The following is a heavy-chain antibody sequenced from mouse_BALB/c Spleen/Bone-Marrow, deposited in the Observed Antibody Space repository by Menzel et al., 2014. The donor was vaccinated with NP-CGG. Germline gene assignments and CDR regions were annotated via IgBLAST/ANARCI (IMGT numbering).Heavy chain of an antibody. CDR2: INLFTGYT. J-gene: IGHJ2*01. CDR1: GYTFTSYW. V-gene: IGHV1-7*01. CDR3: ARWGGYYVDY. Sequence: QVQLKESGAELAKPGASVKMSCKASGYTFTSYWMHWVKQRPGQGLEWIGYINLFTGYTEYNQNFKDRATLTADKSSSTAYMQLSSLTSEDSVVYYCARWGGYYVDYWGQGTTLTVSS. D-gene: IGHD1-1*02.